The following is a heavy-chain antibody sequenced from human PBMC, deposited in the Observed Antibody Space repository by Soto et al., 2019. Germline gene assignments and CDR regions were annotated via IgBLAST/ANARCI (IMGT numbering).Heavy chain of an antibody. J-gene: IGHJ1*01. D-gene: IGHD3-10*01. CDR3: GREHFYESYGLVSNEY. CDR1: GASVGSKSYY. Sequence: QVHLQESGPGQVKPSETLSLTCKVSGASVGSKSYYWTWIRQADGRRLEWIGYIDNIGTAHYNPPLQSRVAFSVDRTRNQVSLTLASVTAADTAVYYCGREHFYESYGLVSNEYWGQGTLVNVSP. V-gene: IGHV4-61*10. CDR2: IDNIGTA.